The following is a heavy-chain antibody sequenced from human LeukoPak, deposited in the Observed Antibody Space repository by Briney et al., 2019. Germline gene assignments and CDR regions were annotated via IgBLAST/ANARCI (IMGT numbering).Heavy chain of an antibody. V-gene: IGHV1-2*04. J-gene: IGHJ5*02. CDR1: GYTFTGYY. Sequence: ASVKVSCKASGYTFTGYYMHWVRQAPGQGLEWMGWINPNSGGTNYAQKFQGWVTMTRDTSISTAYMELSRLRSDDTAVYYCARWGGASGNWFDPWGQRTLVTVSS. CDR3: ARWGGASGNWFDP. CDR2: INPNSGGT. D-gene: IGHD3-16*01.